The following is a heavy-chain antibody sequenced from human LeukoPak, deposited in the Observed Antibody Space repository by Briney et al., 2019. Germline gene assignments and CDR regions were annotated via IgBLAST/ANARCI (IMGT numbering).Heavy chain of an antibody. Sequence: GGSLRLSCAASGFTFSDYILDWVRQAPGKGLEWVSYISSSGSTIYYADSVKGRFTISRDNAKNSLYLQMNSLRAEDTAVYYCARAGYYGSGEKFTIDYWGQGTLVTVSS. J-gene: IGHJ4*02. CDR2: ISSSGSTI. V-gene: IGHV3-11*01. CDR3: ARAGYYGSGEKFTIDY. CDR1: GFTFSDYI. D-gene: IGHD3-10*01.